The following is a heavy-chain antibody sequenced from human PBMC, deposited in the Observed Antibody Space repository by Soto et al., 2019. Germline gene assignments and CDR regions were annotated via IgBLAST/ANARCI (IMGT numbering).Heavy chain of an antibody. D-gene: IGHD3-22*01. J-gene: IGHJ5*02. CDR3: GKGTLYFYYSSGYLGGFDP. V-gene: IGHV3-30*18. Sequence: QVQLVESGGGVVQPGRSLRLSCAASGFTFSSYGMHWVRQAPGKGLEWVAVISYDGSNKYYADSVKGRFTFSRDNSKNTLYLQMNSLGSEDTAVYYCGKGTLYFYYSSGYLGGFDPWGQGTLVTVSS. CDR1: GFTFSSYG. CDR2: ISYDGSNK.